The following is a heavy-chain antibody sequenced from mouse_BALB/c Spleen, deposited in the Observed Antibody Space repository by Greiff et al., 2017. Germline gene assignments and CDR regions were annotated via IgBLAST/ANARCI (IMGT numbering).Heavy chain of an antibody. V-gene: IGHV1S41*01. CDR2: IAPGSGST. CDR1: GYTFTSYW. D-gene: IGHD1-1*02. CDR3: ASGYYDYAMDY. J-gene: IGHJ4*01. Sequence: DLVKPGASVKLSCKASGYTFTSYWINWIKQRPGQGLEWIGRIAPGSGSTYYNEMFKGKATLTVDTSSSTAYIQLSSLSSEDSAVYFCASGYYDYAMDYWGQGTSVTVSS.